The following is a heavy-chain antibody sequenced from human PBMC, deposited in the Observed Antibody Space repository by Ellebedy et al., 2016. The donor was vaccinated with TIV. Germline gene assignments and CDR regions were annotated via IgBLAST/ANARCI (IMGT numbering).Heavy chain of an antibody. CDR1: GGSISNYY. CDR3: ASLQGGRTTVFDY. D-gene: IGHD4-11*01. CDR2: MYYTGRI. Sequence: SETLSLTCTVSGGSISNYYWSWIRQPPGKGLEWIGYMYYTGRINYNPSLKSRVTISVDTSKNQFSLKLTSVTAADTAVYYCASLQGGRTTVFDYWGQGTLVTVSS. V-gene: IGHV4-59*01. J-gene: IGHJ4*02.